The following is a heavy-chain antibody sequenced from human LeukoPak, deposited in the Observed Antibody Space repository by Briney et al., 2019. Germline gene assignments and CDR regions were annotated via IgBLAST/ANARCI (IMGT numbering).Heavy chain of an antibody. CDR1: GFTFSSYA. V-gene: IGHV3-23*01. D-gene: IGHD5-18*01. CDR3: AKGDRIQLWLLDY. J-gene: IGHJ4*02. Sequence: PGGSLRLSCAASGFTFSSYAMTWVRQAPGKGLEWVSVISGSGDSTYYADSVKGRFTISRDNSENTLYLQMNSLRAEDTAVYYCAKGDRIQLWLLDYWGQGTLVTVSS. CDR2: ISGSGDST.